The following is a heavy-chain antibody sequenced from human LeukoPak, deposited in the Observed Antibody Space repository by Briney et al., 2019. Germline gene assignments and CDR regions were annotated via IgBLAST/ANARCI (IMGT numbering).Heavy chain of an antibody. D-gene: IGHD3-22*01. Sequence: SQTLSLTCTVSGGSISSGSYYWSWLRQPAGKGLEWIGRIYTSGSTNYNPSLKSRVTISVDTSKNQFSLKLSSVTAADTAVYYCARGATYYYDSSGHSNSDDAFDIWGQGTMVTVSS. CDR3: ARGATYYYDSSGHSNSDDAFDI. J-gene: IGHJ3*02. CDR1: GGSISSGSYY. CDR2: IYTSGST. V-gene: IGHV4-61*02.